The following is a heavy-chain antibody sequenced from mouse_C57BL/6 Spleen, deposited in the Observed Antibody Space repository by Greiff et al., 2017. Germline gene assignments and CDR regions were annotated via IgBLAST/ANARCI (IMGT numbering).Heavy chain of an antibody. V-gene: IGHV1-78*01. CDR2: IYTRDGSP. CDR1: GYTFTDHT. CDR3: ARDWLITTVVAKGYFDV. Sequence: QVQLQQSDAELVKPGASVKISCQVSGYTFTDHTIHWMKQRPEKGLEWFGYIYTRDGSPKYNETFKGKATLTADKSSRKAYMQLDRLTSEESAVYICARDWLITTVVAKGYFDVWGTGTTVTVSS. D-gene: IGHD1-1*01. J-gene: IGHJ1*03.